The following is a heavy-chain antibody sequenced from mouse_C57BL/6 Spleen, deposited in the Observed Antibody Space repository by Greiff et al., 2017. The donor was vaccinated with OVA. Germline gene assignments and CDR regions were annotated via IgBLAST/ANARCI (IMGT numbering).Heavy chain of an antibody. CDR1: GYAFSSYW. J-gene: IGHJ2*01. CDR3: ARSYYSDYFDY. V-gene: IGHV1-80*01. Sequence: QVQLQQSGAELVKPGASVKISCKASGYAFSSYWMNWVKQRPGKGLEWIGQIYPGDGDTNYNGKFKGKATLTADKSSSTAYMQLGSLTSEDSAVYFCARSYYSDYFDYWGQGTTLTVSS. CDR2: IYPGDGDT. D-gene: IGHD1-1*01.